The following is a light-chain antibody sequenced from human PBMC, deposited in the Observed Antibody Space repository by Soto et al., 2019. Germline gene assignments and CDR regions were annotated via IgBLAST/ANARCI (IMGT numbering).Light chain of an antibody. Sequence: QSVLTQPASVSGSPGQSITISCTGTSSDVGSYNLVSWYQQHPGKAPKLMIYEGSKRPSGVSNRFSGSKSGNTASLPISGLQAEDEADYYCCSYAGSTLYVFGTGTKVTVL. J-gene: IGLJ1*01. CDR1: SSDVGSYNL. CDR3: CSYAGSTLYV. CDR2: EGS. V-gene: IGLV2-23*01.